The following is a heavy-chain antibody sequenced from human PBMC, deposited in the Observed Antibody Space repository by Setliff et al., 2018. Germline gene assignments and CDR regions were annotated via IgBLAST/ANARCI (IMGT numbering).Heavy chain of an antibody. V-gene: IGHV1-3*01. CDR1: GYTFTSYA. Sequence: ASVKVSCKASGYTFTSYAMHWVRQAPGQRLEWMGWINAGNGNTKYSQKFQGRVTITRDTSASTAYMELSSLRSEDTAVYYCARVRSPALLAITNNWFDPWDQGTLVTVSS. CDR2: INAGNGNT. CDR3: ARVRSPALLAITNNWFDP. J-gene: IGHJ5*02. D-gene: IGHD3-3*01.